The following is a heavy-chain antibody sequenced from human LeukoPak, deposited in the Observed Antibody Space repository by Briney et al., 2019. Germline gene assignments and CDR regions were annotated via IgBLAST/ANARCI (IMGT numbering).Heavy chain of an antibody. J-gene: IGHJ4*02. Sequence: GGSLRLSCAASGFTFSSYWMNWVRQAPGKGLVWVSRINGDGSSTNYADSVKGRFTISRDNAKNSLYLQMNSLRAEDTAVYYCARDGGHFDYWGQGTLVTVSS. CDR1: GFTFSSYW. CDR3: ARDGGHFDY. CDR2: INGDGSST. V-gene: IGHV3-74*01. D-gene: IGHD4-23*01.